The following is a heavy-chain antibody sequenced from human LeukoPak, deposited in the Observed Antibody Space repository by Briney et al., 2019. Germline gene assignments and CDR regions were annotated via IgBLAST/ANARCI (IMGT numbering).Heavy chain of an antibody. CDR2: INPNSGCT. J-gene: IGHJ6*03. CDR3: ASTIFGVVITPGDYYYYMDV. V-gene: IGHV1-2*02. CDR1: GYTFTGYY. Sequence: ASVKVSCKASGYTFTGYYMHWVRQAPGQGLEWMGWINPNSGCTNYAQKFQGRVTMTRDTSIRTAYMALSRLRSDDTAVYYCASTIFGVVITPGDYYYYMDVWGKGTTVTVSS. D-gene: IGHD3-3*01.